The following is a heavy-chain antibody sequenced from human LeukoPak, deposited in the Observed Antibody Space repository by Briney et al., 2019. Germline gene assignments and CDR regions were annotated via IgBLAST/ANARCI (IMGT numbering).Heavy chain of an antibody. V-gene: IGHV3-66*01. CDR3: ARYGSSTLGYFQQ. Sequence: GEPLRLSCVASGLTDSSSYMSWVRQPPRKGLAWVSNMYRGGQPTDGEYVKGRFPISRENPKNTLYLQLNSLRAGDTAVYYCARYGSSTLGYFQQGGQSTVVSVS. CDR1: GLTDSSSY. CDR2: MYRGGQP. D-gene: IGHD3-10*01. J-gene: IGHJ1*01.